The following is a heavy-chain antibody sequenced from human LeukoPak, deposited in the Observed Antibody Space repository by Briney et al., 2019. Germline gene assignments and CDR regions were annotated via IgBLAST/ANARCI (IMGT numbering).Heavy chain of an antibody. J-gene: IGHJ1*01. D-gene: IGHD3-10*01. CDR3: ARDTDYYGSGRHGYFDH. CDR1: GLTISNNF. CDR2: IYSGGTT. V-gene: IGHV3-66*01. Sequence: GGSLRLSCAASGLTISNNFMGWGRQAPGXGLEWVSVIYSGGTTHSADSVKGRFTISRDNSKNTLHLQMNSLSVEDTAVYYCARDTDYYGSGRHGYFDHWGQGTLVTVSS.